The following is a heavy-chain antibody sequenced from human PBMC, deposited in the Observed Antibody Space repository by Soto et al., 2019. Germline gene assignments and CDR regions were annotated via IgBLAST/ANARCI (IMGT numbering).Heavy chain of an antibody. CDR3: AKDSVLIAVAGGFDY. CDR2: ISGSGGST. V-gene: IGHV3-23*01. Sequence: EVQLLESGGGLVQPGGSLRLSCAASGFTFSSYAMSWVRQAPGKGLEWVSAISGSGGSTYYADSVKGRFTISRDNSKNTLYLQRSSLRAEDTAVYYCAKDSVLIAVAGGFDYWGQGSLVTVSS. J-gene: IGHJ4*02. D-gene: IGHD6-19*01. CDR1: GFTFSSYA.